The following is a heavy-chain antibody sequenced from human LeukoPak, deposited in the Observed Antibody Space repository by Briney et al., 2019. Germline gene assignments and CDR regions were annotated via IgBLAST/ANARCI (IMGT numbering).Heavy chain of an antibody. CDR2: INHSGST. Sequence: PSETLSLTCAVYGGSFSGYYWSWIRQPPGKGLEWIGEINHSGSTNYNPSLKSRVTISVDTSKNQFSLKLSSVTAADTAVYYCARGPHCSGGSCYWGDAFDIWGQGTMVTVSS. J-gene: IGHJ3*02. V-gene: IGHV4-34*01. D-gene: IGHD2-15*01. CDR1: GGSFSGYY. CDR3: ARGPHCSGGSCYWGDAFDI.